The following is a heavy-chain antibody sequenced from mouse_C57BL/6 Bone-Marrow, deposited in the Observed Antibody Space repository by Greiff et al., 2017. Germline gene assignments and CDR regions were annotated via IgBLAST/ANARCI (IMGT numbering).Heavy chain of an antibody. V-gene: IGHV1-82*01. CDR1: GYAFSSSW. D-gene: IGHD1-1*01. CDR3: ARNYGRGFAY. Sequence: VQLQQSGPELVKPGASVKISCKASGYAFSSSWMNWVKQRPGKGLEWIGRIYPGDGDTNYNGKFKGKATLTADKSSSTAYMQLSSLTSEDSAVYFCARNYGRGFAYWGQGTLVTVSA. J-gene: IGHJ3*01. CDR2: IYPGDGDT.